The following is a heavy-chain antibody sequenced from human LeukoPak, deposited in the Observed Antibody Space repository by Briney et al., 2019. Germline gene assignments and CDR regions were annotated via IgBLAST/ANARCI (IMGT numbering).Heavy chain of an antibody. Sequence: ASVKVSCKASGYTFTGYYMHWVRQAPGQGLEWMGGINPNSGGTNYAQKFQGRVTMTRDTSNSTAYMELSRLRSDDTAVYYCARDSQYCSGGSCHYWGQGTLVTVSS. D-gene: IGHD2-15*01. CDR3: ARDSQYCSGGSCHY. J-gene: IGHJ4*02. V-gene: IGHV1-2*02. CDR2: INPNSGGT. CDR1: GYTFTGYY.